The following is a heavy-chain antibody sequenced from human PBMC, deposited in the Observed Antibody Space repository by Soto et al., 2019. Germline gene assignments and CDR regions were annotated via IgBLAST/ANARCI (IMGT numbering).Heavy chain of an antibody. CDR1: GYTFTSYY. D-gene: IGHD4-17*01. J-gene: IGHJ3*02. V-gene: IGHV1-46*03. CDR3: TRAPSYGAFAI. CDR2: INPSGGST. Sequence: ASVKVSCKASGYTFTSYYIQWVRQAPGQGLEWMGIINPSGGSTTYAQKFQGRVTMTRDTSTSTVYMELSSLRSEDTAVYYCTRAPSYGAFAIWGQGTMVTVSS.